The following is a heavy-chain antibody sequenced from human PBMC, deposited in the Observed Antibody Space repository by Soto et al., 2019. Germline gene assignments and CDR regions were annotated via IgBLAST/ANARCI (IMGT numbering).Heavy chain of an antibody. CDR3: ARGRGAAADYFDF. J-gene: IGHJ4*02. D-gene: IGHD2-2*01. CDR1: GFTFSDYY. V-gene: IGHV3-11*05. Sequence: QVQLVESGGGLVKPGGSLRLSCAVSGFTFSDYYMTWIRQAPGKGLEWVSYISSSTSHTNYEDSVKGRFTISRDNAKNSLFLQMNSLRAEDTAVYYCARGRGAAADYFDFWGQGTLVTVSS. CDR2: ISSSTSHT.